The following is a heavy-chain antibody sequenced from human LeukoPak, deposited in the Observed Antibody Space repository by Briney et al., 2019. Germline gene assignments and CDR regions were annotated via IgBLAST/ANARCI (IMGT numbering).Heavy chain of an antibody. Sequence: GGSLRLSCAASGFTFSSYGMHWVRQAPGKGLEWVAVISYDGSNKYYAYSVKGRFTISRDNSKNTLYLQMNSLRAEDTAVYYRAKGYDFWSGRNWFDPWGQGTLVTVSS. V-gene: IGHV3-30*18. CDR2: ISYDGSNK. D-gene: IGHD3-3*01. J-gene: IGHJ5*02. CDR3: AKGYDFWSGRNWFDP. CDR1: GFTFSSYG.